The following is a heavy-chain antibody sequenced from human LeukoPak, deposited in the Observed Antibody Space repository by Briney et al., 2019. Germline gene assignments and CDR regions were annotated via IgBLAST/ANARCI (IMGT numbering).Heavy chain of an antibody. CDR2: IKTDGLTT. D-gene: IGHD1-7*01. J-gene: IGHJ4*02. CDR1: GFTFGSYQ. Sequence: GGSLRLSCVASGFTFGSYQMHWVRQAPGKGLVWVSRIKTDGLTTTYADSVKGRFTVSRDNARNTLYLQMDSLRAEDTAVYYCMGDLDWNYGDYWGQGSLVTVSS. V-gene: IGHV3-74*01. CDR3: MGDLDWNYGDY.